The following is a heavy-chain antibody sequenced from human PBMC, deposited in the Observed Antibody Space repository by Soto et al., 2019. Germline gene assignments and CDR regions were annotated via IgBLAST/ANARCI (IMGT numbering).Heavy chain of an antibody. CDR1: GFTFSSYA. V-gene: IGHV3-30-3*01. CDR2: ISYDGSNK. J-gene: IGHJ4*02. D-gene: IGHD1-26*01. Sequence: QVQLVESGGGVVQPGRSLRLSCAASGFTFSSYAMHWVRQAPGKGLEWVAVISYDGSNKYYADSVKGRFTISRDNSKNTLYLQMNSLRAEDTAVYYCARASGSYPDTAFVYWGQGTLVTVSS. CDR3: ARASGSYPDTAFVY.